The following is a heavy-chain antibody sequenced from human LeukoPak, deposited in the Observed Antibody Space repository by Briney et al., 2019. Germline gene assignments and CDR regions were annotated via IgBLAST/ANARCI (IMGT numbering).Heavy chain of an antibody. CDR1: GGSISSSSYY. V-gene: IGHV4-39*01. CDR3: ASFYYYYYYMGV. J-gene: IGHJ6*03. CDR2: IYYSGST. Sequence: KASETLSLTXTVSGGSISSSSYYWGWISQPPGKGLQWIGSIYYSGSTYYNPSLKSRVTISVDTSKNQFSLKLSSVTAADTAVYYCASFYYYYYYMGVWGKGTTVTVSS.